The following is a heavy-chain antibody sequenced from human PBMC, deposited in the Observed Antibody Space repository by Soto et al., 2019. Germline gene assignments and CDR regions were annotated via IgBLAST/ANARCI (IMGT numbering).Heavy chain of an antibody. Sequence: QVQLVESGGGVVQPGRSLRLSCAASGFTFSSYGMHWVRQAPGKGLEWVAVISYDGSNKYYADSVKGRFTISRDNSKNTLYLQMNSLRAEDTAVYYCAKERSYYFDYWGQGTLVTVSS. CDR3: AKERSYYFDY. CDR1: GFTFSSYG. J-gene: IGHJ4*02. CDR2: ISYDGSNK. V-gene: IGHV3-30*18. D-gene: IGHD1-26*01.